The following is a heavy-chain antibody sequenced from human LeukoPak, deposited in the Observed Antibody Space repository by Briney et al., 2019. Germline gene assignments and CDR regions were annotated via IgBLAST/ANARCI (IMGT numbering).Heavy chain of an antibody. V-gene: IGHV3-7*01. D-gene: IGHD5-12*01. CDR3: ARVVVWLRNFDY. Sequence: PGGSLRLSRAASGFPLRSYWMSWVRQAPRKGLEGVANIEQDGSEKYYVDSVKGRFTNSRDNAKNSLYLQMNSLRAEDTAVYYCARVVVWLRNFDYWGQGTLVTVSS. CDR2: IEQDGSEK. J-gene: IGHJ4*02. CDR1: GFPLRSYW.